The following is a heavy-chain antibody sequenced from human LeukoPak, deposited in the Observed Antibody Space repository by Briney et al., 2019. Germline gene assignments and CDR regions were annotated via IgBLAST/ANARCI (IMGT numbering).Heavy chain of an antibody. CDR2: LYSCGIT. CDR3: AREYYYWYYFRN. CDR1: GFTVSNNY. Sequence: GGSLRLSCAASGFTVSNNYMSWVRQAPGQGLEWVSLLYSCGITHYADPVLRRLTISSNNSNNTVHLQMNSLRPEDTAVYYCAREYYYWYYFRNWGQGTLVTVSS. V-gene: IGHV3-66*01. J-gene: IGHJ4*02. D-gene: IGHD1-7*01.